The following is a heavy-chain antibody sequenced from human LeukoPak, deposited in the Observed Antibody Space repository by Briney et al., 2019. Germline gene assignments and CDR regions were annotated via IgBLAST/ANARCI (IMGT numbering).Heavy chain of an antibody. CDR1: GGTLSSYA. V-gene: IGHV1-69*04. Sequence: GASVKVSCKASGGTLSSYAISWVRQAPGQGLEWMGRIIPILGIANYAQKFQGRVTITADKSTSTAYMELSSLRSEDTAVYYCAREDDFWSDYWGQGTLVTVSS. J-gene: IGHJ4*02. D-gene: IGHD3-3*01. CDR2: IIPILGIA. CDR3: AREDDFWSDY.